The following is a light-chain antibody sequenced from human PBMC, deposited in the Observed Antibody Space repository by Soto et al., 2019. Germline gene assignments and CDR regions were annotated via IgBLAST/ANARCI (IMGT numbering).Light chain of an antibody. J-gene: IGKJ5*01. CDR1: QSISGNY. V-gene: IGKV3-20*01. CDR3: QQYVSSVT. CDR2: GAS. Sequence: EIMLKTSPGALSLSPRAGASLSCMASQSISGNYLAWYQQKPGQAPRLLIYGASNRATGIPERFSGSGSGTDFTLTISRLEPQDSAIYYCQQYVSSVTFGQGTRLDIK.